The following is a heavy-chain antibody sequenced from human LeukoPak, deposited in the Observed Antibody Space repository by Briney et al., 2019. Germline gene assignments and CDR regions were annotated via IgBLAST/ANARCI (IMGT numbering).Heavy chain of an antibody. CDR1: GGSISSYY. CDR2: IYYSGST. CDR3: ARDVPYYDILTGYSKGYFDL. V-gene: IGHV4-59*01. J-gene: IGHJ2*01. D-gene: IGHD3-9*01. Sequence: SETLSLTCTISGGSISSYYWSWTRQPPGKGLEWIGYIYYSGSTNYNPSLKSRVTISVDTSKNQFSLKLSSVTAADTAVYYCARDVPYYDILTGYSKGYFDLWGRGTLVTVSS.